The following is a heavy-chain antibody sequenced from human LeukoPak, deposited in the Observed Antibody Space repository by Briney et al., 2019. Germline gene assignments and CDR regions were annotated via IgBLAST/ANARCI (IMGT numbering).Heavy chain of an antibody. CDR1: GFTFSDYY. CDR3: ARVQPHYYDSSGYPPDY. Sequence: GGSLRLSCAASGFTFSDYYMSWICQAPGKGLEWVSYISSSGNTIFYADSVKGRFTLSRDNAKNSLYLQMNSLRAEDTAVYYCARVQPHYYDSSGYPPDYWGQGTLVTVSS. J-gene: IGHJ4*02. CDR2: ISSSGNTI. D-gene: IGHD3-22*01. V-gene: IGHV3-11*01.